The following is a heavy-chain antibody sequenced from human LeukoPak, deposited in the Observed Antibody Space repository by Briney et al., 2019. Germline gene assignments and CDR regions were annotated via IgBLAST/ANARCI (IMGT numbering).Heavy chain of an antibody. Sequence: SVKVSCKASGGTFSSYAISWVRQAPGQGLEWMGRIIPILGIANYAQKFQGRVTITADKSTSTAYMELSSLRSEDTAVYYCAREGTAVSYGMDVWGQGTTVTVSS. J-gene: IGHJ6*02. CDR3: AREGTAVSYGMDV. CDR1: GGTFSSYA. V-gene: IGHV1-69*04. CDR2: IIPILGIA. D-gene: IGHD6-19*01.